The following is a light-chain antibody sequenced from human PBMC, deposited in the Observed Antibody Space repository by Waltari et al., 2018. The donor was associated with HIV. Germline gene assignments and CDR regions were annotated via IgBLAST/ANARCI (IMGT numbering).Light chain of an antibody. V-gene: IGLV2-14*03. CDR2: VVS. CDR1: NRDLHVYDS. CDR3: TSYTVRRALI. J-gene: IGLJ2*01. Sequence: QSALTQPASISGSPGQSVTISCTGINRDLHVYDSVSWYQQLPTKAPQLIIFVVSARPSGISPRFSGSKSGNTASLTISGLQTDDEGDYYCTSYTVRRALIFGGGTKLTVL.